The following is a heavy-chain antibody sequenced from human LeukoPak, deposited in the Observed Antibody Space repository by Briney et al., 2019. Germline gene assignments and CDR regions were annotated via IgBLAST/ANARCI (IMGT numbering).Heavy chain of an antibody. V-gene: IGHV4-4*07. J-gene: IGHJ4*02. Sequence: SDTLSLTCTVSGGSLSNYYWSWIRQPAGKALEWFGRIYRSGSTNYNPSLKRRVPMSVDTSKNQFSLKLSSVTAADTAVYYCAREVVGSWSEWGFDYWGQGTLVTVSS. CDR2: IYRSGST. D-gene: IGHD3-3*01. CDR3: AREVVGSWSEWGFDY. CDR1: GGSLSNYY.